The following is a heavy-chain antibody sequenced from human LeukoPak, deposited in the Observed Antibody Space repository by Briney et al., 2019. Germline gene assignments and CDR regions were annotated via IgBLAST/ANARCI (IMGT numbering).Heavy chain of an antibody. V-gene: IGHV4-39*01. J-gene: IGHJ4*02. D-gene: IGHD2-2*01. CDR1: GGSISSSSYY. CDR3: ARRLGYCSSTSCYADKVDY. Sequence: SETLSPTCTVSGGSISSSSYYWGWIRQPPGKGLEWIGSIYYSGGTYYNPSLKSRVTISVDTSKNQFSLKLSSVTAADTAVYYCARRLGYCSSTSCYADKVDYWGQGTLVTVSS. CDR2: IYYSGGT.